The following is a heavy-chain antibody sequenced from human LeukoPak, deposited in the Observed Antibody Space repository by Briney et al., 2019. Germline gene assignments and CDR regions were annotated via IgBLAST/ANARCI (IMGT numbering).Heavy chain of an antibody. Sequence: ASVKVSCKVSGYTLSELSMHWVRQAPGKGLEWMGGFNPEDGDTIYAQNFQGRLTMTEATSTDTAYMELSSLRSEDTAVYYCATDLGYFDWLLTDSWGQGTLVTVSS. CDR3: ATDLGYFDWLLTDS. D-gene: IGHD3-9*01. J-gene: IGHJ4*02. V-gene: IGHV1-24*01. CDR2: FNPEDGDT. CDR1: GYTLSELS.